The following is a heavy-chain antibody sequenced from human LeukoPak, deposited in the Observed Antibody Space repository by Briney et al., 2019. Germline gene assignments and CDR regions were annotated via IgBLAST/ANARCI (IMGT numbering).Heavy chain of an antibody. CDR2: IMPTFDTT. Sequence: SVKVSCKASGGTFSSYAISWVRQAPGQGLEWMGGIMPTFDTTEYAQKFQGRVSVTADAAATTVYMELSSLRSDDTAVYYCARDLPQHCRGTSCRTDTNPFDPWGQGTPVIVSS. J-gene: IGHJ5*02. CDR3: ARDLPQHCRGTSCRTDTNPFDP. V-gene: IGHV1-69*13. D-gene: IGHD3-3*02. CDR1: GGTFSSYA.